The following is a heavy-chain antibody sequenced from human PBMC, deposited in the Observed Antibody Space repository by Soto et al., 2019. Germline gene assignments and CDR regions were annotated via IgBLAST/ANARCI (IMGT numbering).Heavy chain of an antibody. Sequence: QVQLVASGGGVVQPVRSLRLSCAASGFTFSSYAMPWGRQAPGKGLEWVAVMSLDGSDYSYGDSLKGRVTLSRDNSKNTLYLQMNSLRTDDTAVYYCAKDVYSSSWGGSDYWGQGTLVTVS. J-gene: IGHJ4*02. CDR3: AKDVYSSSWGGSDY. CDR2: MSLDGSDY. V-gene: IGHV3-30*14. D-gene: IGHD6-13*01. CDR1: GFTFSSYA.